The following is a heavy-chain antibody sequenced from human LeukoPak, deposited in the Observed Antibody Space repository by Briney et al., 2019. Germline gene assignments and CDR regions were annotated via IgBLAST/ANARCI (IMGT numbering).Heavy chain of an antibody. CDR2: ISQSGST. CDR3: ARGGGYNWFDP. CDR1: GGSFSGYY. V-gene: IGHV4-34*01. Sequence: PSETLSLTCAVYGGSFSGYYWSWIRQPPGKGLEWIGEISQSGSTNYNSSLKSRVTISVDTSKNRFSLKLTSVTAADTAVYYCARGGGYNWFDPWGQGTLVTVSS. J-gene: IGHJ5*02.